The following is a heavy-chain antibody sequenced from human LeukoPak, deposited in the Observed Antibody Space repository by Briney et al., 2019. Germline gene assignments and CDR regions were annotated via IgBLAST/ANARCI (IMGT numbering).Heavy chain of an antibody. V-gene: IGHV1-46*01. CDR2: IYPRDGST. J-gene: IGHJ4*02. Sequence: GASVMVSCKASGYIFTSNYIHWVRQAPGQGLEWMGMIYPRDGSTSYAQRFQDRVTVTRDTSTSTVHMELSGLRSEDTAVYYCARDQEGFDYWGQGTQVTVSS. CDR1: GYIFTSNY. CDR3: ARDQEGFDY.